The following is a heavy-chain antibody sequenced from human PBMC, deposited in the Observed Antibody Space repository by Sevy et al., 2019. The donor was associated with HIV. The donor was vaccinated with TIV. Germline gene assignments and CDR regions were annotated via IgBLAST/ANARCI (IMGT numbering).Heavy chain of an antibody. V-gene: IGHV4-61*01. CDR2: IYYSGST. J-gene: IGHJ3*02. D-gene: IGHD4-4*01. CDR3: ARDNTVANDAFDI. CDR1: GGSVSSGSYY. Sequence: SETLSLTCTVSGGSVSSGSYYWSWIRQPPGKGLAWIGYIYYSGSTNYNPSLKSRVTISVDTSKNQFSLKLSSVTAADTAVYYCARDNTVANDAFDIWGQGTMVTVSS.